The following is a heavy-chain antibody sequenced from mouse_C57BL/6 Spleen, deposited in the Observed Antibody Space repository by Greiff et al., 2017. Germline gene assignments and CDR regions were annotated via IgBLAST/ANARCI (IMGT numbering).Heavy chain of an antibody. CDR2: ISDGGSYT. V-gene: IGHV5-4*03. D-gene: IGHD1-1*01. CDR1: GFTFSSYA. J-gene: IGHJ2*01. Sequence: EVMLVESGGGLVKPGGSLKLSCAASGFTFSSYAMSWVRQTPEKRLEWVATISDGGSYTYYPDNVKGRFTISRDNAKNNLYLQMSHLKSEDTAMYYCARGPYYYGSSYVEYYCDYWGQGTTLTVSS. CDR3: ARGPYYYGSSYVEYYCDY.